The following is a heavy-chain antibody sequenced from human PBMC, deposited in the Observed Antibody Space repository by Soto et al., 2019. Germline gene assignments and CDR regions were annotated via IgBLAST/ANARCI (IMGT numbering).Heavy chain of an antibody. J-gene: IGHJ3*02. CDR1: GGSISSGAYY. CDR3: ARDDPLMSGSGSYAFDI. Sequence: QVQLQESGPGLVKPSQTLSLTCTVSGGSISSGAYYWSWIRQHPGKGLEWIGYIYYSGSTYYNPSLKSRVTRSVDPSKTQFYLKLISVTAADTAVYYCARDDPLMSGSGSYAFDIWGQGTLVTVSS. D-gene: IGHD3-10*01. CDR2: IYYSGST. V-gene: IGHV4-31*03.